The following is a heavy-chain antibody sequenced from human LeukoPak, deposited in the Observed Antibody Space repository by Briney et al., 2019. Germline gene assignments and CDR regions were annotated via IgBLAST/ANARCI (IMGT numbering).Heavy chain of an antibody. D-gene: IGHD2-2*02. J-gene: IGHJ4*02. V-gene: IGHV1-46*01. Sequence: ASVKVSCKASGYTFTSYYMHWVRQAPGQGLEWMGIINPSGGSTSYAQKFQGRVTITRNTSISTAYMELSSLRSEDTAVYYCARVTCSSTSCYTGYWGQGTLVTVSS. CDR3: ARVTCSSTSCYTGY. CDR2: INPSGGST. CDR1: GYTFTSYY.